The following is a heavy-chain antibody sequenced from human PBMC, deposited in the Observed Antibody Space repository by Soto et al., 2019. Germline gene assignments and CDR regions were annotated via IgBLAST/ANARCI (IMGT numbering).Heavy chain of an antibody. V-gene: IGHV1-24*01. CDR1: GYTLSDLS. CDR2: FDPEDGDT. CDR3: AAVGGNEGMVVGTTFHS. Sequence: QVPLEQSGAEVKKAGASVKVSCKVSGYTLSDLSVHWVRLTPGRGLEWMGGFDPEDGDTIYAQKFQGRVTMTEDTFTDTAYMELSSLRSEDTAIYHCAAVGGNEGMVVGTTFHSWGQGTLVTVAS. J-gene: IGHJ4*02. D-gene: IGHD1-26*01.